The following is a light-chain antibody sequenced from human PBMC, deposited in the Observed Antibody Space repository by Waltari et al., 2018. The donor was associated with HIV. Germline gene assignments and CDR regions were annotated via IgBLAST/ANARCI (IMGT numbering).Light chain of an antibody. J-gene: IGLJ2*01. CDR1: SSNIGDADFD. CDR3: QSFDYDSSLTVL. V-gene: IGLV1-40*01. CDR2: GNR. Sequence: QSVLTQSPSVSGAPGQTVTISCSGSSSNIGDADFDVHWYQQRPGTAPKLLIYGNRIRPSGVPDRFSGSKSGTSASLAITGLQPEDEADYYCQSFDYDSSLTVLFGGGTKLTVL.